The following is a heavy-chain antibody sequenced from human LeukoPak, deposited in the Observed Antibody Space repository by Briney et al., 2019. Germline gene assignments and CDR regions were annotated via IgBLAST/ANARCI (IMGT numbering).Heavy chain of an antibody. J-gene: IGHJ4*02. CDR2: INHSGST. CDR1: GGSFSGYY. V-gene: IGHV4-34*01. Sequence: SETLSLTCAVYGGSFSGYYWSWIRQPPGKGLEWIGEINHSGSTNYNPSLKSRVTISVDTSKNQFSLKLNSVTAADTAVYYCARGPLATVTPFDYWGQGTLVTVSS. D-gene: IGHD4-17*01. CDR3: ARGPLATVTPFDY.